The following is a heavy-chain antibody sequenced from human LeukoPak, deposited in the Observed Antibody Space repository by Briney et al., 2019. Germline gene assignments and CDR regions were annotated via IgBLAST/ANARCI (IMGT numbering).Heavy chain of an antibody. CDR3: ARAAEGIRYFDWFQNTVYYYYYMDV. V-gene: IGHV1-2*06. D-gene: IGHD3-9*01. Sequence: ASVKVSCKASGYTFTGYYMHWVRQAPGQGLEWMGRINPNSGGTNYAQKFQDRVTMTRDTSISTAYMELSRLRSDDTAVYYCARAAEGIRYFDWFQNTVYYYYYMDVWGKGTTVTVSS. CDR1: GYTFTGYY. CDR2: INPNSGGT. J-gene: IGHJ6*03.